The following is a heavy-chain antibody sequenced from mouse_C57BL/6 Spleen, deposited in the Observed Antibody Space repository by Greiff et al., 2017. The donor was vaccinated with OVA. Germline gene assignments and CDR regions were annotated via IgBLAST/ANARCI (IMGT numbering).Heavy chain of an antibody. CDR1: GYSITSGYY. CDR3: ARDLYYYGSSYKGY. CDR2: ISYDGSN. J-gene: IGHJ2*01. Sequence: EVQLQESGPGLVKPSQSLSLTCSVTGYSITSGYYWNWIRQFPGNKLEWMGYISYDGSNNYNPSLKNRISITLDTSKNQFFLKLNSVTTEDTATYYCARDLYYYGSSYKGYWGQGTTLTVSS. V-gene: IGHV3-6*01. D-gene: IGHD1-1*01.